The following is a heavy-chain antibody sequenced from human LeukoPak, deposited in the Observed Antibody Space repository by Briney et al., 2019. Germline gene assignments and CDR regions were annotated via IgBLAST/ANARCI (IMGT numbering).Heavy chain of an antibody. V-gene: IGHV3-21*04. D-gene: IGHD5-24*01. CDR1: GFTFSSYE. J-gene: IGHJ4*02. CDR3: AKRDGYY. CDR2: ITSSGTYI. Sequence: GGSLRLSCAASGFTFSSYEMNWVRQAPGRALEWVSSITSSGTYIFYADSVKGRFTISRDNSKNTLYLQMNSLRAEDTAIYYCAKRDGYYWGQGTLVTVSS.